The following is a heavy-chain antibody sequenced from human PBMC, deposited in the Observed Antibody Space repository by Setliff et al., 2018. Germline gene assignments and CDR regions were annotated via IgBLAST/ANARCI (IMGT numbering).Heavy chain of an antibody. CDR1: GYTFRNYA. CDR2: ISVYNGDT. CDR3: ARAPSVELVTIRTNSWFTY. V-gene: IGHV1-18*01. J-gene: IGHJ4*02. Sequence: GASVKVSCKASGYTFRNYAFAWVRQAPGQGLEWVGWISVYNGDTNYAQKFQGRVTLTTDTSTSTAYMELGSLTSDDSAFYYCARAPSVELVTIRTNSWFTYWGQGTLVTVSS. D-gene: IGHD5-18*01.